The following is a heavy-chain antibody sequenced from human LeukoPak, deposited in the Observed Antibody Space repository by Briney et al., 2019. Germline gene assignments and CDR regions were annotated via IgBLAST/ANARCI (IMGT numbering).Heavy chain of an antibody. V-gene: IGHV3-30*04. Sequence: GGSLRLSCAASGFTFSSYAMHWVRQAPGKGLEWVAVISYDGSNKYYADSVKGRFTISRDNSKNTLYLQMNSLRAEDTAVYYCARDEVAPSEEWEPTYGMDVWGQGTTVTVSS. CDR3: ARDEVAPSEEWEPTYGMDV. CDR2: ISYDGSNK. D-gene: IGHD1-26*01. CDR1: GFTFSSYA. J-gene: IGHJ6*02.